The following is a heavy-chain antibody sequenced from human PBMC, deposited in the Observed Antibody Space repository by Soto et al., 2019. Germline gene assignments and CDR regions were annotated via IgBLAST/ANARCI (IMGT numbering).Heavy chain of an antibody. D-gene: IGHD6-6*01. CDR3: ARDTTFFFSSSLYYYGIDV. V-gene: IGHV3-11*01. Sequence: PGGSLRLSCAASGFTFSDYYMSWIRQAPGKGLEWVSYISSSGSTIYYADSVKGRFTISRDNAKNSLYLQMNSLRAEDTAVYYCARDTTFFFSSSLYYYGIDVLGQGTTDTVSS. CDR1: GFTFSDYY. J-gene: IGHJ6*02. CDR2: ISSSGSTI.